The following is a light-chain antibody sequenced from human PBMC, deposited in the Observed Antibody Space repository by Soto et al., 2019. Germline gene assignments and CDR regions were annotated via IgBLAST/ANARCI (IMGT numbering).Light chain of an antibody. CDR2: GAS. CDR1: QSVSSAY. CDR3: QQYGSAPRT. V-gene: IGKV3-20*01. Sequence: EIVLTQSPGTLSLSPGETATLSCRASQSVSSAYLAWHQQKPGQAPRLLIYGASSRATGIPDRFSGSGSGTDFTLTISTLEPEDFAVYYCQQYGSAPRTFGQGTKVEIK. J-gene: IGKJ1*01.